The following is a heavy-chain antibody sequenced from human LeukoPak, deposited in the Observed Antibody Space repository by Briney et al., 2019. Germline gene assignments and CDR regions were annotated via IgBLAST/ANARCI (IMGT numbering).Heavy chain of an antibody. CDR3: ASLEGSSYGGPEGY. CDR1: GGTFSSYA. D-gene: IGHD5-18*01. Sequence: SVKVSCKASGGTFSSYAISWVRQAPGQGLEWMGRIIPILGIANYAQKFQGRVTITADKSTSTAYMELSSLRSEDAAVYYCASLEGSSYGGPEGYWGQGTLVTVSS. J-gene: IGHJ4*02. V-gene: IGHV1-69*04. CDR2: IIPILGIA.